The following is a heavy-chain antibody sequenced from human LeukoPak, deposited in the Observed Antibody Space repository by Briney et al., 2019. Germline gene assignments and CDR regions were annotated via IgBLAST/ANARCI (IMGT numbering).Heavy chain of an antibody. V-gene: IGHV4-59*01. J-gene: IGHJ4*02. CDR2: IYYSGST. CDR3: ARGNSYYDSRGAWDY. Sequence: SETLSLTCTVSGGSISPYYWSWIRQPPGKGLEWIGYIYYSGSTNYNPSLKNRVSMSVDTSKNQFSLKLNSVTAADTAVYYCARGNSYYDSRGAWDYWGQGALVTVSS. CDR1: GGSISPYY. D-gene: IGHD3-22*01.